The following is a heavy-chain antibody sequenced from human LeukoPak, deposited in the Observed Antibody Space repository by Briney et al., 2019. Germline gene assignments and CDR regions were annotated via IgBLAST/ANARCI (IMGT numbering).Heavy chain of an antibody. D-gene: IGHD5-18*01. Sequence: SETLSLTCAVYGGSFSGYYWSWIRQPPGKGLEWIGEINHSGSTNYNPSLKSRVTISVDTSKNQFSLKLSSVTAADTAVYYCARGRVNGYQKAGYYFDYWGQGTLVTVSS. CDR1: GGSFSGYY. J-gene: IGHJ4*02. CDR3: ARGRVNGYQKAGYYFDY. V-gene: IGHV4-34*01. CDR2: INHSGST.